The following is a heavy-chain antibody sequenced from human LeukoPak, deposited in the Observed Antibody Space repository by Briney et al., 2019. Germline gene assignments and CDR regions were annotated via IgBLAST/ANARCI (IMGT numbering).Heavy chain of an antibody. CDR3: ARGYDDYAYYYYGMGV. Sequence: SQTLSLTCTVSGGSISSGGYYWSWIRQHPGKGLEWIGYIYYSGSTYYNPSLKSRVTISVDTSKNQFSLKLSSVTAADTAVYYCARGYDDYAYYYYGMGVWGQGTTVTVSS. V-gene: IGHV4-31*03. D-gene: IGHD4-17*01. CDR1: GGSISSGGYY. J-gene: IGHJ6*02. CDR2: IYYSGST.